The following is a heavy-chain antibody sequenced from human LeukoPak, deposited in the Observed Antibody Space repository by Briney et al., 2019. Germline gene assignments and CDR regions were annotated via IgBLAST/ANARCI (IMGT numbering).Heavy chain of an antibody. V-gene: IGHV4-38-2*01. J-gene: IGHJ5*02. CDR2: IYYSVST. D-gene: IGHD2-2*01. CDR1: GYSISSGYY. CDR3: ARHDGDCSSTSCLNWFDP. Sequence: PSETLSLTCAVCGYSISSGYYWGWIRQPPGRGLEWIGSIYYSVSTHYNPSLKSRVTISIDTSKNQISLKLNSVTAADTAVYYCARHDGDCSSTSCLNWFDPLGQGTLVTVSS.